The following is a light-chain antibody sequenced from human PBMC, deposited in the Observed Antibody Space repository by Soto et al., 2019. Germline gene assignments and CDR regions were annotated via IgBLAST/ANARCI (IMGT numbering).Light chain of an antibody. CDR2: EVN. CDR1: SSDVGAYDY. V-gene: IGLV2-14*01. Sequence: QSALTQPASVSGSPGQSITISCTGTSSDVGAYDYVSWFQQHPGKAPKLMIYEVNNRPSGISNRFSGSKSGNTASLTISGLHAEDEADYHCTSHTSSSTPWVFGGGTKLTVL. J-gene: IGLJ3*02. CDR3: TSHTSSSTPWV.